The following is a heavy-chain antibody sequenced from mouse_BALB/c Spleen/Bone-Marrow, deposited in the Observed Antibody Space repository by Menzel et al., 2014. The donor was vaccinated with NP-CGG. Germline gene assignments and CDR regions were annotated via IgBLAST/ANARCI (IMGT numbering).Heavy chain of an antibody. V-gene: IGHV5-12-2*01. J-gene: IGHJ3*01. CDR3: ARRAGAY. CDR2: ISNGGGST. D-gene: IGHD3-3*01. Sequence: EVMLVESGGGLVQPGGSLKLSCAASGFTFSSYTMSWVRQTPEKRLEWVAYISNGGGSTYYPDTVKGRFTISRDNAKNTLYLQMSSLKSEDTAMYXCARRAGAYWGQGTLVTVSA. CDR1: GFTFSSYT.